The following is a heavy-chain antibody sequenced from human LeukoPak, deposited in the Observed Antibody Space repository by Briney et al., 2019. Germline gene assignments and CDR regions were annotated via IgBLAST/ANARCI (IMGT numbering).Heavy chain of an antibody. J-gene: IGHJ5*02. CDR1: GGSISNYY. V-gene: IGHV4-59*01. CDR2: IYYSGST. CDR3: ARAINDYSNYEVLTDNWFDP. Sequence: SETLSLTCTVSGGSISNYYWSWIRQPPGKGLEWIGYIYYSGSTNYNPSLKSRVTISVDTSKNHFSLKLSSVTAADTAVHYCARAINDYSNYEVLTDNWFDPWGQGTLVTVSS. D-gene: IGHD4-11*01.